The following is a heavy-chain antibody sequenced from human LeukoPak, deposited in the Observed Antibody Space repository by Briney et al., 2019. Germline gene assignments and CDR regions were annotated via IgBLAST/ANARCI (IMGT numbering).Heavy chain of an antibody. J-gene: IGHJ4*02. V-gene: IGHV4-59*01. CDR3: ARAIRGSGSYRYLDY. Sequence: SETLSLTXTVSGGSISSYYWSWIRQPPGKGVEWIGYIYYSGSTNYNPSLKSRVTISVDTSKNQFSLKLSSVTAADTAVYYCARAIRGSGSYRYLDYWGQGTLVTVSS. D-gene: IGHD3-10*01. CDR1: GGSISSYY. CDR2: IYYSGST.